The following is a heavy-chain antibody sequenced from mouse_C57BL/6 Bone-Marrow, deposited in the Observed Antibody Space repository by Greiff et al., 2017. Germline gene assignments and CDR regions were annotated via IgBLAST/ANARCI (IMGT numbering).Heavy chain of an antibody. V-gene: IGHV3-6*01. CDR3: ARITTVRRGYFDV. D-gene: IGHD1-1*01. CDR2: IGYDGSN. J-gene: IGHJ1*03. Sequence: VQLKESGPGLVKPSQSLSLTCSVTGYSITSGYYWNWIRQFPGNKLEWMGYIGYDGSNNYNPSLKNRISITRDTSKNQFFLKLNSVTTEDTATYYCARITTVRRGYFDVWGTGTTVTVSS. CDR1: GYSITSGYY.